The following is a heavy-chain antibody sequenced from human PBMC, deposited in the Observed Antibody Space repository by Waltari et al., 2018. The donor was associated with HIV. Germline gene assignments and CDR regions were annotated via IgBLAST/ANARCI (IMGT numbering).Heavy chain of an antibody. CDR1: GVTFDSYG. D-gene: IGHD7-27*01. CDR2: LNWDGGKG. CDR3: ARAWAWGWEIPGTFDL. Sequence: EAQLAESGGGLVRPGGSLRLWCQGSGVTFDSYGMNWVRQVADRGVGWVAGLNWDGGKGSYADSVKGRCTISRDNSKNSLSLHIINVKVDDTASYFCARAWAWGWEIPGTFDLWGPGTTVIVSS. V-gene: IGHV3-20*04. J-gene: IGHJ3*01.